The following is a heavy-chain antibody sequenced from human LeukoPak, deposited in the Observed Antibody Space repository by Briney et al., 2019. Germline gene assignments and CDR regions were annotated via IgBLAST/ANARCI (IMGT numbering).Heavy chain of an antibody. V-gene: IGHV3-23*01. J-gene: IGHJ4*02. CDR2: ISGSGGST. CDR1: GFTVSSNY. Sequence: GGSLRLSCAASGFTVSSNYMSWVRQAPGKGLEWVSAISGSGGSTYYADSVKGRFTISRDNSKNTLYLQMNSLRAEDTAVYYCAKDREQLGNWGQGTLVTVSS. CDR3: AKDREQLGN. D-gene: IGHD6-6*01.